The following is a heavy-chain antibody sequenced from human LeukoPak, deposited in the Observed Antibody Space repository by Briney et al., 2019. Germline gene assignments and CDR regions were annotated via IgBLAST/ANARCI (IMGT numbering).Heavy chain of an antibody. D-gene: IGHD1-26*01. V-gene: IGHV3-9*01. CDR1: GFTFDDYA. Sequence: PGGSLRLSCAASGFTFDDYAMYWVRQAPGKGLEWVSGISWNSFSTGYADSVKGRFTISRDNAKNPLYLQMNSLRTEDTALYYCAKGYSGSYPSYFDYWGQGTLVTVSS. CDR2: ISWNSFST. J-gene: IGHJ4*02. CDR3: AKGYSGSYPSYFDY.